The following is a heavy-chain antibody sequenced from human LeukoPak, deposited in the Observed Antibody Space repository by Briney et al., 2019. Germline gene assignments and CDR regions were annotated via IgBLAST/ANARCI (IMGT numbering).Heavy chain of an antibody. Sequence: SETLSLTCTVSGGSISSSSYYWGWIRQPPGKGLEWIGSIYYSGSTYYNPSLKSRVTISVDTSKNQFSLKLSSVTAADTAVYYCARGVEWLLNDYYFDYWGQGTLVTVSS. CDR3: ARGVEWLLNDYYFDY. CDR2: IYYSGST. CDR1: GGSISSSSYY. V-gene: IGHV4-39*01. D-gene: IGHD3-3*01. J-gene: IGHJ4*02.